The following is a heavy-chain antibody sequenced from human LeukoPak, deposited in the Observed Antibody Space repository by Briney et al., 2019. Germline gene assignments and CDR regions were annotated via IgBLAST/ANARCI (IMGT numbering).Heavy chain of an antibody. CDR2: LYSDGNT. Sequence: PGGSLRLSCAASGFTVITNDMTWVRQAPGKGLEWVSVLYSDGNTKYADSVQGRFTTSRDNSKNTLYLEMNSLSPDDTAVYYCARGVEPLAANTLAYWGQGTLVTVSS. D-gene: IGHD1-14*01. J-gene: IGHJ4*02. CDR1: GFTVITND. CDR3: ARGVEPLAANTLAY. V-gene: IGHV3-53*01.